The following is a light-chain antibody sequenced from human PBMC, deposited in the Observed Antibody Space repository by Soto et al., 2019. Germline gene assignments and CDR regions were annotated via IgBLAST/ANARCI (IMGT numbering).Light chain of an antibody. CDR2: GIS. Sequence: EIVLTQSPGTLSLSPGDRATLSCMAGQSVSGTYFSWFQQKPGQAPRLLIYGISSRSTGIPDRFSGSGSGTDFTLTISRLEPEDFAVYYCQQYGSIPRTFGQGTRVEIK. CDR3: QQYGSIPRT. V-gene: IGKV3-20*01. J-gene: IGKJ1*01. CDR1: QSVSGTY.